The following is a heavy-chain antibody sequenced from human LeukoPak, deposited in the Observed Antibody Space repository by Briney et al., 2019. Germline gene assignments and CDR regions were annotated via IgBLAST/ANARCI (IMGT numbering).Heavy chain of an antibody. CDR2: LKSDGRST. CDR1: GFTFSSHW. Sequence: GGSLRLSCAASGFTFSSHWMHWVRQAPGKGLVWVSRLKSDGRSTSYADSVKGRFTISRDNAKNTLYLQMNSLRTEDTAVYYCARSGYSYGPWYYFDYWGQGTLVTVSS. V-gene: IGHV3-74*01. D-gene: IGHD5-18*01. CDR3: ARSGYSYGPWYYFDY. J-gene: IGHJ4*02.